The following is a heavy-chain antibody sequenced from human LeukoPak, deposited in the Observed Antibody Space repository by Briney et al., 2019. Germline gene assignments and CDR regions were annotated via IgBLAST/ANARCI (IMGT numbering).Heavy chain of an antibody. Sequence: SVKVSCKASGGTFSSYAISWVRQAAGQALEWMGGIIPIFGTANYAQKLRGRVTITADKSTSTAYMELSSLRAEDTAVYYCARDRRDGYNPAYFDYWGQGTLVTASS. J-gene: IGHJ4*02. CDR1: GGTFSSYA. CDR2: IIPIFGTA. CDR3: ARDRRDGYNPAYFDY. D-gene: IGHD5-24*01. V-gene: IGHV1-69*06.